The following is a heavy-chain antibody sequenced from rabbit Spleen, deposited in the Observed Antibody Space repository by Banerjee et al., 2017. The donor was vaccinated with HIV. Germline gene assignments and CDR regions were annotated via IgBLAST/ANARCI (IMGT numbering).Heavy chain of an antibody. D-gene: IGHD4-2*01. Sequence: QEQLEESGGDLVKPGASLTLTCKASGLDLSSSYWICWVRQAPGKGLEWIACIDVTGRGTIHYATWAKGRFTISKTSSTTVTLQMTRLTAADTATYFCARDFAGREDFNLWGPGTLVTVS. V-gene: IGHV1S45*01. CDR3: ARDFAGREDFNL. CDR1: GLDLSSSYW. J-gene: IGHJ4*01. CDR2: IDVTGRGTI.